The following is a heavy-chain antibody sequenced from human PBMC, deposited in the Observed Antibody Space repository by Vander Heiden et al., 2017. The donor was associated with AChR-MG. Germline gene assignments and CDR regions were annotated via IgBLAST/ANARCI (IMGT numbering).Heavy chain of an antibody. V-gene: IGHV3-7*01. D-gene: IGHD6-13*01. Sequence: EVQLVESGGALVQPGGSLRHSCAASGFNSNPYWMTWVRQAPGEGLEWVANINEDGSEKNYVDSVKGRFTISRDNAKNSQYLQMSSLRVEDTAVYYCTRDHWYGLFDIWGQGTTVIVSS. CDR2: INEDGSEK. CDR1: GFNSNPYW. J-gene: IGHJ3*02. CDR3: TRDHWYGLFDI.